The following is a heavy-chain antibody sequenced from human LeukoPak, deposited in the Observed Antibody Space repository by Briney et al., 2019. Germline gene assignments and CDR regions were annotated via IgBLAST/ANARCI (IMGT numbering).Heavy chain of an antibody. J-gene: IGHJ5*02. CDR3: ARRSTVAGRGRFDP. CDR2: VHYSGIT. D-gene: IGHD6-19*01. Sequence: PSETLSLTCTVSGGSIRSTTYYWGWIRQPPGKGLEWLGSVHYSGITYDNPSLKSRVTISVDTSKNQFSLKLISVTAADTVVYYCARRSTVAGRGRFDPWGQGTLVTVSS. V-gene: IGHV4-39*01. CDR1: GGSIRSTTYY.